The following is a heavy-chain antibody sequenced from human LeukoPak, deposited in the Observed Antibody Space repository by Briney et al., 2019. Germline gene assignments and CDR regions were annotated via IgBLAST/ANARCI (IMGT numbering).Heavy chain of an antibody. CDR1: GFTFSSYA. V-gene: IGHV3-23*01. Sequence: QAGGSLRLSCAASGFTFSSYAMSWVRQAPGKGLEWVSAISGSGGNTYYADSVKGRFTISRDNSKNTLFLQMNSLRAEDTAVYYCAAQWLVLGAFDNWGQGTMVTVSS. J-gene: IGHJ3*02. D-gene: IGHD6-19*01. CDR3: AAQWLVLGAFDN. CDR2: ISGSGGNT.